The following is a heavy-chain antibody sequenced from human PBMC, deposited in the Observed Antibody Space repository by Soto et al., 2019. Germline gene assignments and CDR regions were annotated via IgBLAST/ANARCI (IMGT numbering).Heavy chain of an antibody. V-gene: IGHV1-69*01. J-gene: IGHJ6*02. D-gene: IGHD3-3*01. CDR1: GGTFSSYA. CDR3: AGISYHSALGFWEWTYRNYYYYGMDV. Sequence: QVQLVQSGAEVKKPGSSVKVSCKASGGTFSSYAISWVRQAPGQGLEWMGGIIPIFGTANYAQKFQGRVTFTGEEPPSTAYMGLSGLRFEDTAVYYCAGISYHSALGFWEWTYRNYYYYGMDVWGQGTTVTVSS. CDR2: IIPIFGTA.